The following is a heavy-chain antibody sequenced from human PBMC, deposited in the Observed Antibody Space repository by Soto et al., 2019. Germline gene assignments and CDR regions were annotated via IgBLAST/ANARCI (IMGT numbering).Heavy chain of an antibody. CDR1: GGTFSSYT. CDR2: IIPILGIA. J-gene: IGHJ5*02. Sequence: QVQLVQSGAEVKKPGSSVKVSCKASGGTFSSYTISWVRQAPGQGLEWMGRIIPILGIANYAQKFQGRVTITADKSTSTDYMELSSLRSEDTAVYYCARGCRGSSSSGACWFGPWGQGTLVTVAS. CDR3: ARGCRGSSSSGACWFGP. D-gene: IGHD6-6*01. V-gene: IGHV1-69*02.